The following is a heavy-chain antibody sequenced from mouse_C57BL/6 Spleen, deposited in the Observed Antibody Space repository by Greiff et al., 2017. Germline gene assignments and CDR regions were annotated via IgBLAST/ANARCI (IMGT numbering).Heavy chain of an antibody. J-gene: IGHJ4*01. D-gene: IGHD3-3*01. V-gene: IGHV5-17*01. CDR1: GFTFSDYG. Sequence: GFTFSDYGMHWVRQAPEKGLEWVAYISSGSSTIYYADTVKGRFTISRDNAKNTLFLQMTSLRSEDTAMYYCARGDWTYAMDDWGQGTSVTVSS. CDR3: ARGDWTYAMDD. CDR2: ISSGSSTI.